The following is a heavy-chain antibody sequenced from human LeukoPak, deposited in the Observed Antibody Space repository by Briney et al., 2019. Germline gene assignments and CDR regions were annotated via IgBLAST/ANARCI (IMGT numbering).Heavy chain of an antibody. J-gene: IGHJ4*02. CDR2: INAGNGNT. Sequence: ASVKVSCKASGYTFTSYAMHWVRQAPGQRLEWMGWINAGNGNTKYSQKFQGRVTITRDTSTSTVYMELSSLRSEDTAVYYCARGFGDGYNIPGYWGQGTLVTVSS. V-gene: IGHV1-3*01. CDR3: ARGFGDGYNIPGY. D-gene: IGHD5-24*01. CDR1: GYTFTSYA.